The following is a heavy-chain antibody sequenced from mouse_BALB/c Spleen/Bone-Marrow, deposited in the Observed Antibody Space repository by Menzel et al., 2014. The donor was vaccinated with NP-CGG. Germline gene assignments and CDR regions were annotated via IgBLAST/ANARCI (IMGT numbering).Heavy chain of an antibody. J-gene: IGHJ4*01. CDR1: GFSLTTYD. D-gene: IGHD3-1*01. Sequence: VQLQQSGPGLVSPSQSLSITCTVSGFSLTTYDISWIRQPPGKGLEWLGVIWTGGGTNYNSAFMSRLSISKDNSRSHVFLKIKIVQTDDPATYHCVRGAARGSWEAMDYWGQGTPGTISS. V-gene: IGHV2-9-2*01. CDR2: IWTGGGT. CDR3: VRGAARGSWEAMDY.